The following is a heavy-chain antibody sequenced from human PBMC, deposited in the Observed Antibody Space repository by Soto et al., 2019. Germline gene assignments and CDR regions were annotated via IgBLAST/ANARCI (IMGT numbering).Heavy chain of an antibody. V-gene: IGHV4-4*02. CDR2: IYHSGST. CDR3: ARDRENSSYGMDA. Sequence: PSETLSLSCAVSGGSISSSNWWSWVRQPPGKGLEWIGEIYHSGSTNYNPSLKSRVTISVDKSKNQFSLKLSSVTAADTAVYYCARDRENSSYGMDAWGPATTVTVYS. J-gene: IGHJ6*02. CDR1: GGSISSSNW.